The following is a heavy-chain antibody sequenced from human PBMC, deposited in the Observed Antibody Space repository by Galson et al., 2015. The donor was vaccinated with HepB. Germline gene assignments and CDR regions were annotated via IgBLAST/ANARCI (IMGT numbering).Heavy chain of an antibody. J-gene: IGHJ4*02. V-gene: IGHV3-74*01. Sequence: SLRLSCAASGFTFSSYWMHWVRHAPGKGLVWVSRINSDGSSITYADSVKGRFSISRDNAKNTLYLQMNSLRAEDTAVYYCASGVGAIDYWGQGTLVTVSS. CDR3: ASGVGAIDY. D-gene: IGHD1-26*01. CDR2: INSDGSSI. CDR1: GFTFSSYW.